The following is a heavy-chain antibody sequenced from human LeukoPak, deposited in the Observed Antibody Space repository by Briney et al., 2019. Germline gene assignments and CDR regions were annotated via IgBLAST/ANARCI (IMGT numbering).Heavy chain of an antibody. CDR1: GFTFSSYA. D-gene: IGHD2-21*02. J-gene: IGHJ6*03. Sequence: GRSLRLSCAASGFTFSSYAMRWVRQAPGKGLEWVAVISYDGSNKYYADSVKGRFTISRDNSKNTLYLQMNSLRAEDTAVYYCARGRTYCGGDCYWGDYYYYMDVWGKGTTVTVSS. CDR2: ISYDGSNK. CDR3: ARGRTYCGGDCYWGDYYYYMDV. V-gene: IGHV3-30*04.